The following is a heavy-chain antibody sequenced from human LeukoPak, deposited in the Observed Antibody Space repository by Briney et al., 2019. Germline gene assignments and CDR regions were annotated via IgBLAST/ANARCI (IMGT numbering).Heavy chain of an antibody. J-gene: IGHJ4*02. D-gene: IGHD1-26*01. Sequence: GGSLRLSCAASGFTFSSYAMSWVRQAPGKGLEWVSAISGSGGSTYYADSVKGRFTISRDNSKNTLYLQMNSLRAEDTAVYYCAKRSEIVGATDVHYFDYWGQGTLVTVSS. V-gene: IGHV3-23*01. CDR3: AKRSEIVGATDVHYFDY. CDR2: ISGSGGST. CDR1: GFTFSSYA.